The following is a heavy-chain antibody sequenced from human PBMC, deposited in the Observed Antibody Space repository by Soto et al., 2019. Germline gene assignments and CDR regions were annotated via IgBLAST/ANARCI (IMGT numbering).Heavy chain of an antibody. Sequence: PGGSLRLSCAASGFTFSSYWMSWVRQAPGKGLERVANIKQDGSEKYYVDSVKDRFTISRDNAKNSQYLQMNSSIAEDTAVFYFSKKGIIWFRESDYWGQGTLVTVSS. J-gene: IGHJ4*02. CDR2: IKQDGSEK. D-gene: IGHD3-10*01. V-gene: IGHV3-7*01. CDR3: SKKGIIWFRESDY. CDR1: GFTFSSYW.